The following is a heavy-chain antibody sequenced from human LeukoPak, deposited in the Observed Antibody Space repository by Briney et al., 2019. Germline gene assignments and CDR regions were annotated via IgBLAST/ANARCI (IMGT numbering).Heavy chain of an antibody. CDR1: GGSISSYY. Sequence: SETLSLTCTVSGGSISSYYWSWNRQPPGKGLEWIGYIYYSGSTNYNPSLKSRVTISVDTSKNQFSLKLSSATAADTAVYYCARGQRSDAGWGLYYYYYYIDVWGKGTTVTVSS. J-gene: IGHJ6*03. CDR3: ARGQRSDAGWGLYYYYYYIDV. D-gene: IGHD3-10*01. V-gene: IGHV4-59*01. CDR2: IYYSGST.